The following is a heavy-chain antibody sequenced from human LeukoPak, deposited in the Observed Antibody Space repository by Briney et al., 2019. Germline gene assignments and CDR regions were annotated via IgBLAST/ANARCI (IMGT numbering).Heavy chain of an antibody. CDR2: MNPNSGNT. CDR1: GYTFTSYD. D-gene: IGHD6-19*01. J-gene: IGHJ4*02. Sequence: ASVKVSCKASGYTFTSYDINWVRQATGQGLEWMGWMNPNSGNTGYAQKFQGRVTITRNTSISTAYMELSSLRSEDTAVYYCARVLRAWGYSSGWYYFDYWGRGTLVTVSS. V-gene: IGHV1-8*03. CDR3: ARVLRAWGYSSGWYYFDY.